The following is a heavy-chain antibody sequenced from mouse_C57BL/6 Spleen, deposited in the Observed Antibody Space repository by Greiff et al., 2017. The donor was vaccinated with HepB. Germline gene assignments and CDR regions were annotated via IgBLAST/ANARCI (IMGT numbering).Heavy chain of an antibody. V-gene: IGHV14-1*01. CDR2: IDPEDGDT. Sequence: VQLQQSGAELVRPGASVKLSCTASGFNIKDYYMHWVKQRPEQGLEWIGRIDPEDGDTEYAPKFQSKATMTADTSSNTAYLQLSSLTSEDTAVYYCTYYYGSSNWYFDVWGTGTTVTVSS. CDR1: GFNIKDYY. J-gene: IGHJ1*03. D-gene: IGHD1-1*01. CDR3: TYYYGSSNWYFDV.